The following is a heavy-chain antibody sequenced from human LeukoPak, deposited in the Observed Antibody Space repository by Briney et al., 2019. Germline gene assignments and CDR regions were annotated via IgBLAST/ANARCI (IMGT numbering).Heavy chain of an antibody. D-gene: IGHD5-18*01. CDR2: INHSGST. CDR3: ARAHTAMALPFDY. Sequence: SETLSLTCAVYGGSFSGYYWSWIRQPPGKGLEWIGEINHSGSTNYNPSLKSRVAISVDTSKNQFSLKLSSVTAADTAVYYCARAHTAMALPFDYWGQGTLVTVSS. CDR1: GGSFSGYY. V-gene: IGHV4-34*01. J-gene: IGHJ4*02.